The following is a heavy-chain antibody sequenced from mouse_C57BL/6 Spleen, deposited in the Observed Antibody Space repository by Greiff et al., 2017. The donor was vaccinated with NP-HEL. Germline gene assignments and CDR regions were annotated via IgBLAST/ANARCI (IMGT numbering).Heavy chain of an antibody. CDR2: ISSGGSYT. Sequence: EVQRVESGGDLVKPGGSLKLSCAASGFTFSSYGMSWVRQTPDKRLEWVATISSGGSYTYYPDSVKGRFTISRDNAKNTLYLQMSSLKSEDTAMYYCARQGYYDYDGYFDYWGQGTTLTVSS. CDR1: GFTFSSYG. D-gene: IGHD2-4*01. J-gene: IGHJ2*01. V-gene: IGHV5-6*01. CDR3: ARQGYYDYDGYFDY.